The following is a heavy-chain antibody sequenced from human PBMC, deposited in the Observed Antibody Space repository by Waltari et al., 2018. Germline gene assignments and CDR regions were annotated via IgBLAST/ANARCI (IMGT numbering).Heavy chain of an antibody. J-gene: IGHJ4*01. CDR3: ARVGPYSTSYYFDT. D-gene: IGHD6-13*01. CDR1: GSTLWSYN. CDR2: ISSGSDTI. Sequence: DVQLVESGGGLMQPGGSLRLSCAVWGSTLWSYNMNWVRQAPGKGLEWVSYISSGSDTIYYADSVKGRFTISRDNAQNSLYLEMNSLRGEDTAVYYCARVGPYSTSYYFDTWGQGTLVTVSS. V-gene: IGHV3-48*01.